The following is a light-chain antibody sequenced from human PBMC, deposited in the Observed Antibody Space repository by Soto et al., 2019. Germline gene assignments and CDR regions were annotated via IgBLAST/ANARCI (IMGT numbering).Light chain of an antibody. CDR2: AAS. CDR3: QQSYSTPFS. V-gene: IGKV1-39*01. CDR1: QGIRND. J-gene: IGKJ3*01. Sequence: DIQMTQSASSLSASVGDRFTITCRASQGIRNDLGWYQQKPGKDPKLLIYAASSLQSGVPSRFSGGGSGTDFTLTITTLQPEDFATYYCQQSYSTPFSFGPGTKVDIK.